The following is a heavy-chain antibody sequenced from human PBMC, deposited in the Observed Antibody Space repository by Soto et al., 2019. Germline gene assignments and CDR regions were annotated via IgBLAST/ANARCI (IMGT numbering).Heavy chain of an antibody. Sequence: PGESLKISCKGSGYSVTNYWIGWVRQMPGKGLEWMGTIYPGDSDTRYSPSFQGQVTISAGKSLSTAYLQWSSLKASDTAMYYCVGSDSSSWFFDYWGQGTLVTVSS. CDR1: GYSVTNYW. J-gene: IGHJ4*02. CDR3: VGSDSSSWFFDY. D-gene: IGHD6-13*01. V-gene: IGHV5-51*01. CDR2: IYPGDSDT.